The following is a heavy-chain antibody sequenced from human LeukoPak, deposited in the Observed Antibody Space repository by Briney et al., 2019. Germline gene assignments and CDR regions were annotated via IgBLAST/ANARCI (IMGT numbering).Heavy chain of an antibody. V-gene: IGHV1-69*04. CDR2: IIPILGIA. Sequence: SVEVSCKASGGTFSSYAISWVRQAPGQGLEWMGRIIPILGIANYAQKFQGRVTITADKSTSTAYMELSSLRSEDTAVYYCAREGDYYDSSGYYDDYWGQGTLVTVSS. D-gene: IGHD3-22*01. CDR3: AREGDYYDSSGYYDDY. J-gene: IGHJ4*02. CDR1: GGTFSSYA.